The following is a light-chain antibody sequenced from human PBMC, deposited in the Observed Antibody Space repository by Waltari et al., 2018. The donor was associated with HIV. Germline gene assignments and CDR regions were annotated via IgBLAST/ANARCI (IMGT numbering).Light chain of an antibody. Sequence: EIVLTQSPDILSSSTGETATLSCRASQGLNSFMAWFQQQPGQAPRLLIYDASNRATGVPARFSGSGSGTDFTLTISSLEPEDFAVYYCQQRRNWPRTFGQGTKVEVK. V-gene: IGKV3-11*01. CDR3: QQRRNWPRT. CDR2: DAS. J-gene: IGKJ1*01. CDR1: QGLNSF.